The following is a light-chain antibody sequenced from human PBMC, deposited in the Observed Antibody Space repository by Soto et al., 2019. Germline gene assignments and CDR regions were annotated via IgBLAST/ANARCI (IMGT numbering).Light chain of an antibody. J-gene: IGKJ3*01. Sequence: DIQMTQSPSTLSASVGDRVTITCRASQSISSWLAWYQQKPGKAPKLLIYKASTLESGVPSRFSGSGSGTEFPLTISSLQPDNFATYYCQQPFTFGPGTKVDIK. CDR3: QQPFT. CDR2: KAS. CDR1: QSISSW. V-gene: IGKV1-5*03.